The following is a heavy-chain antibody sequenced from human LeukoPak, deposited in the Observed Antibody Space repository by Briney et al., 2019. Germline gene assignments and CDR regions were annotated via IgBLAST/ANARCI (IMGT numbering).Heavy chain of an antibody. D-gene: IGHD3-10*01. CDR3: ARERAPYGSGSYYPDAFDI. CDR2: ISSSSSYI. CDR1: GFTFSSYS. Sequence: PGGSLRLSCAASGFTFSSYSMNWVRQAPGKGLEWVSSISSSSSYIYYADSVKGRFTISRDNAKNSLYLQMNSLRAEDTAVYYCARERAPYGSGSYYPDAFDIWGQGTMVTVSS. V-gene: IGHV3-21*01. J-gene: IGHJ3*02.